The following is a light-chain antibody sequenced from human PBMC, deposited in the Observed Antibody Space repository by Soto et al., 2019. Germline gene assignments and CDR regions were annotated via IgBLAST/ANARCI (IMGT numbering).Light chain of an antibody. CDR1: QDITNW. Sequence: DIQMTQSPSSVSASVGDRVTITCRASQDITNWLAWYQQKPGKAPNLLIYAASSLQSGVPSRFSGSGFGTDFTLTISSLQPEDFATYYCQQANNLPPSFGGGTKVEIK. CDR3: QQANNLPPS. CDR2: AAS. J-gene: IGKJ4*01. V-gene: IGKV1-12*01.